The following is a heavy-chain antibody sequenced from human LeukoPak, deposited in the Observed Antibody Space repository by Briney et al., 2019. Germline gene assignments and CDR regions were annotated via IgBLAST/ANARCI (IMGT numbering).Heavy chain of an antibody. Sequence: GSSVKVSCKASGGTFSSYAISWVRQAPGQGLEWMGGIIPIFGTANYAQKFQGRVTITADESTSTAYMELSSLRSEDTAVYYCAREWGYDILTGYSAGSWFDPWGQGTLVTVSS. V-gene: IGHV1-69*01. J-gene: IGHJ5*02. CDR1: GGTFSSYA. CDR3: AREWGYDILTGYSAGSWFDP. D-gene: IGHD3-9*01. CDR2: IIPIFGTA.